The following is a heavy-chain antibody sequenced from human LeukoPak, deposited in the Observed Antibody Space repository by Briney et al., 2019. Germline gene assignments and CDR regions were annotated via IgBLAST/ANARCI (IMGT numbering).Heavy chain of an antibody. CDR3: PRARLKAMVRRNAFDT. CDR1: GYTFTSYG. CDR2: ISAYNVNT. J-gene: IGHJ3*02. Sequence: ATVNVSCTASGYTFTSYGISCVRQAPGQGLEWMGWISAYNVNTNSAPKLPGRVTMTTDPSTPTAYTERRRLRSDAPAGSYCPRARLKAMVRRNAFDTCGQGAMVTVSS. V-gene: IGHV1-18*01. D-gene: IGHD5-18*01.